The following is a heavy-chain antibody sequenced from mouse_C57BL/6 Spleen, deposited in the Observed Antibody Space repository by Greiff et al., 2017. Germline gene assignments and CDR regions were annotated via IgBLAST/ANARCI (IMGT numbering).Heavy chain of an antibody. D-gene: IGHD2-4*01. CDR1: GYSFTGYY. V-gene: IGHV1-42*01. J-gene: IGHJ3*01. CDR2: INPSTGGT. CDR3: SRRYYDYDEAWFAY. Sequence: VQLQQSGPELVKPGASVKISCKASGYSFTGYYMNWVKQSPEKSLEWIGEINPSTGGTTYNQKFKAKATLTVDKSSSTAYMQLKSLTSEDSAVYYCSRRYYDYDEAWFAYRGQGTLVTVSA.